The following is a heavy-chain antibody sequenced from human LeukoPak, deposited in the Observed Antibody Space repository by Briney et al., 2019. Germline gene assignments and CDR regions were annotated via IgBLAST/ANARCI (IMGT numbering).Heavy chain of an antibody. D-gene: IGHD3-10*01. V-gene: IGHV4-34*01. CDR2: IYYSGST. CDR1: GGSFSGYY. J-gene: IGHJ5*02. Sequence: PSETLSLTCAVYGGSFSGYYWSWIRQPPGKGLEWIGSIYYSGSTYYNPSLKSRVTISVDTSKNQFSLKLSSVTVADTAVYYCARNRYYYGSGNYGVPNWFDPWGQGTLVTVSS. CDR3: ARNRYYYGSGNYGVPNWFDP.